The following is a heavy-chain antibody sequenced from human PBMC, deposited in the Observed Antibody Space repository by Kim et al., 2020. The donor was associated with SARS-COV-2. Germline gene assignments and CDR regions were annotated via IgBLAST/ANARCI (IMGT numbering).Heavy chain of an antibody. Sequence: SGPTLVNPTQTLTLTCTFSGFSLRTSGMCVSWIRQPPGKALEWLARIDWDGDKHYSTSLKTRLTISKDTSKNQVVLTMTNMDPVDTATYYCARIPTYSGSYRGCMDVWGQGTTVTVSS. CDR2: IDWDGDK. CDR3: ARIPTYSGSYRGCMDV. D-gene: IGHD1-26*01. J-gene: IGHJ6*02. V-gene: IGHV2-70*11. CDR1: GFSLRTSGMC.